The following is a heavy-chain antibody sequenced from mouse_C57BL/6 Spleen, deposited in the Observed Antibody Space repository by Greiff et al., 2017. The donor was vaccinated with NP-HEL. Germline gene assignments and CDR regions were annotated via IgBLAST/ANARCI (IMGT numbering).Heavy chain of an antibody. CDR1: GYSFTDYN. J-gene: IGHJ4*01. CDR2: INPNYGTT. Sequence: EVKLQESGPELVKPGASVKISCKASGYSFTDYNMNWVKQSNGKSLEWIGVINPNYGTTSYNQKFKGKATLTVDQSSSTAYMQLNSLTSEDSAVYYCALWDGYYNYAMDYWGQGTSVTVSS. CDR3: ALWDGYYNYAMDY. D-gene: IGHD2-3*01. V-gene: IGHV1-39*01.